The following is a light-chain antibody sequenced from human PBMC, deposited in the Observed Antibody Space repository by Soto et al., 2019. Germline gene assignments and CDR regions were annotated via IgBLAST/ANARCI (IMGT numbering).Light chain of an antibody. CDR3: QQRSNWPFT. J-gene: IGKJ4*01. CDR2: DAS. V-gene: IGKV3-11*01. Sequence: EIVLTQSPATLSLSPGERATLSCRASQSVSSYLAWYQQKPGQAPRLLIYDASNRATGIPARFSGSGSGTDLTITISSLEPEDFEVYYCQQRSNWPFTFGGGTKVDIK. CDR1: QSVSSY.